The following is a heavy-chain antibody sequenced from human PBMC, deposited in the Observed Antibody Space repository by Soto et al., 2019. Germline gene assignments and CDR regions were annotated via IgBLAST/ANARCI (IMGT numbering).Heavy chain of an antibody. D-gene: IGHD5-18*01. J-gene: IGHJ5*02. CDR2: INHSGST. CDR3: ARGGVTGSNWFDP. Sequence: PXGTLSLTCAVYGGSFSGYYWSWIRQPPGKGLEWIGEINHSGSTNYNPSLKSRVTISVDTSKNQFSLKLSSVTAADTAVYYCARGGVTGSNWFDPWGQGTLVTVS. V-gene: IGHV4-34*01. CDR1: GGSFSGYY.